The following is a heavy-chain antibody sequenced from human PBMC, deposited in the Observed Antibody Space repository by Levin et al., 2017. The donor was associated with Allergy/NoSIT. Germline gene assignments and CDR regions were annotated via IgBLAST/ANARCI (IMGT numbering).Heavy chain of an antibody. D-gene: IGHD2-15*01. J-gene: IGHJ6*04. Sequence: GASVKVSCRSSGFTFTDYFIHWVRQAPGQGLEWMGRVTPNSGVTYYAQKFQGRVTMTRDTSTGSAYMELSRLRPDDTAVYFCARSAAECSGDKCHTFFYYHYPMDVWGKGTTVVVSS. CDR3: ARSAAECSGDKCHTFFYYHYPMDV. V-gene: IGHV1-2*06. CDR2: VTPNSGVT. CDR1: GFTFTDYF.